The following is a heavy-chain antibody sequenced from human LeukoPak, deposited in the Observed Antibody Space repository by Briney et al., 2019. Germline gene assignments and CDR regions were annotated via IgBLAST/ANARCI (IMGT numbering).Heavy chain of an antibody. CDR2: ISSNGGST. J-gene: IGHJ4*02. D-gene: IGHD1-26*01. CDR3: ARDREGATDY. V-gene: IGHV3-64*01. Sequence: PGGSLRLSCAASGFTFSSYAMHWVRQAPGKRLEYVSAISSNGGSTYYANSVKGRFTISRDNSKNTLYLQMGSLRAEDMAVYYCARDREGATDYWGQGTLVTVSS. CDR1: GFTFSSYA.